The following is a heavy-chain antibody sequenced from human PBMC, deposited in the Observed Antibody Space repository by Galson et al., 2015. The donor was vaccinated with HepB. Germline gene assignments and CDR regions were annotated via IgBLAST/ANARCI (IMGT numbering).Heavy chain of an antibody. CDR2: INSDGSST. CDR1: GFTFSSYW. Sequence: LRLSCAASGFTFSSYWMHWVRQAPGKGLVWVSRINSDGSSTSYADSVKGRFTISRDNAKNTLYLQMNSLRAEDTAVYYCARGPYDFWSGYYLIDYWGQGTLVTVSS. J-gene: IGHJ4*02. D-gene: IGHD3-3*01. CDR3: ARGPYDFWSGYYLIDY. V-gene: IGHV3-74*01.